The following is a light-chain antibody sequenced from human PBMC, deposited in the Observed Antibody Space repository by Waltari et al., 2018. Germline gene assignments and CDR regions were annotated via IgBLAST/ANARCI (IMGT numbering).Light chain of an antibody. Sequence: DIVLTQSPGTLFLSPGEGATLSCRASQSVSRTLAWYQQKPGQAPRLLICGASSSATGIPDRFSGSASGTDFSLTISRLEPDDSAVYFCQHYVSLPATFGQGPKVEIK. CDR1: QSVSRT. CDR2: GAS. CDR3: QHYVSLPAT. V-gene: IGKV3-20*01. J-gene: IGKJ1*01.